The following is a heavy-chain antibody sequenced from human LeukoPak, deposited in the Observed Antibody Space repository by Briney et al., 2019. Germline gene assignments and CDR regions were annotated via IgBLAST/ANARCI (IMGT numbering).Heavy chain of an antibody. V-gene: IGHV1-69*05. D-gene: IGHD6-13*01. CDR3: ARDLSAAAGTA. CDR2: IIPIFGTA. J-gene: IGHJ4*02. Sequence: ASVKVSCKASGGTFSSYAISLVRQAPGQGLEWMGRIIPIFGTANYAQKFQGRVTITTDESTSTAYMELSSLRSEDTAVYYCARDLSAAAGTAWGQGTLVTVSS. CDR1: GGTFSSYA.